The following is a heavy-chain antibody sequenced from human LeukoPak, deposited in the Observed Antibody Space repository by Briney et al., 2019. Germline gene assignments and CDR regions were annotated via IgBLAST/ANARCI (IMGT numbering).Heavy chain of an antibody. CDR3: ANYRKPQGLDY. J-gene: IGHJ4*02. CDR1: RFAFSTYA. Sequence: GGSLRLSCAVSRFAFSTYAMTWVRQAPGQGLEYVSTISSNGADTYYADSVKGPFTISRDNSKNTLYLQMTSLRVEDTAVYYCANYRKPQGLDYWGQGTLVTVSS. D-gene: IGHD1-14*01. V-gene: IGHV3-23*01. CDR2: ISSNGADT.